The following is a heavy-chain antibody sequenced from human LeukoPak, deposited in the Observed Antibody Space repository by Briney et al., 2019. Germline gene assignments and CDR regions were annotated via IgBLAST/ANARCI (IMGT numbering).Heavy chain of an antibody. D-gene: IGHD3-9*01. J-gene: IGHJ4*02. CDR3: AKWGDYDVLTGYYVSDY. Sequence: GGSLRLSCAASGFTFDDYAMSWVRQAPGKGLEWVSAITGSGGNTYYADSVKGRFTISRDNSKNTVFLQMNSLRAEDTAVYYCAKWGDYDVLTGYYVSDYWGQGTLVTVSS. V-gene: IGHV3-23*01. CDR1: GFTFDDYA. CDR2: ITGSGGNT.